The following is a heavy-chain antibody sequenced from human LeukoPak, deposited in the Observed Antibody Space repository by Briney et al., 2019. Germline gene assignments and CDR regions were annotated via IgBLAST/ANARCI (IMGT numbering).Heavy chain of an antibody. CDR1: GGSISSYF. Sequence: SETLSLTCTVSGGSISSYFRSWIRQPPGKGLEWLGYIYYSGSTNYNPSLKSRVTISIDTSKNEFSLKLSSVTAADTAVYYCARWAYSSAWYQYFDYWGQGTLVTVSS. D-gene: IGHD6-19*01. J-gene: IGHJ4*02. V-gene: IGHV4-59*08. CDR3: ARWAYSSAWYQYFDY. CDR2: IYYSGST.